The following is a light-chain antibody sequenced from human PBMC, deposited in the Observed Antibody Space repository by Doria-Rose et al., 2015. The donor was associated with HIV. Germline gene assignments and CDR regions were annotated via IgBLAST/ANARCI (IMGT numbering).Light chain of an antibody. V-gene: IGKV1-33*01. CDR1: QDISNH. CDR2: DAS. Sequence: DIRMTQSPSSLSASVGDRVTITCQASQDISNHLNWYQQKPGEAPRLLIYDASNLHTGVPSRFSGSGSGTDFTFTTDSLQPEYFATYHCQQYAHFPITFGQGTRLEIK. J-gene: IGKJ5*01. CDR3: QQYAHFPIT.